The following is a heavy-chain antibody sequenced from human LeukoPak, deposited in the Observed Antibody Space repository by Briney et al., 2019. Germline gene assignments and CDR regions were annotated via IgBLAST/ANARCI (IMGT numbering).Heavy chain of an antibody. V-gene: IGHV3-21*01. CDR3: ARVFLERLTSGYFDS. D-gene: IGHD3-3*01. Sequence: PGGSLRLSCAASGFTFSSYSMNWVRQAPGKGLEWVSSISSSSSYIYYADSVKGRFTISRDNPKNTLYLQMNSLSDDDTAVYYCARVFLERLTSGYFDSWGQGTLVTVSP. J-gene: IGHJ4*02. CDR1: GFTFSSYS. CDR2: ISSSSSYI.